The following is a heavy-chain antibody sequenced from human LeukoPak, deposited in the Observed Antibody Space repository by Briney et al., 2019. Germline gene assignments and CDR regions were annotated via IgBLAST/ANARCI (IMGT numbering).Heavy chain of an antibody. CDR2: ISAYNGNT. CDR1: GYTFTSNG. D-gene: IGHD1-26*01. J-gene: IGHJ4*02. Sequence: ASVKVSCKASGYTFTSNGISWVRQAPGQGLEWMGWISAYNGNTNYAQKLQGRVTMTRDTSTSTVYMELSSLRSDDTAVYYCARDLGGSYQDYWGQGTLVTVSS. V-gene: IGHV1-18*01. CDR3: ARDLGGSYQDY.